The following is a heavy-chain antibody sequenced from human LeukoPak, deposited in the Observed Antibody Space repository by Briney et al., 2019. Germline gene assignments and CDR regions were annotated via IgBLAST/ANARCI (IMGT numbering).Heavy chain of an antibody. Sequence: GGSLRLSCAASGFTFSSYAMTWVRQAPGKGLEWVANIKQDGSEKYYVDSVKGRFTISRDNAKNSLYLQMNSLRAEDTAVYYCARDFGEINPTDNNDYWGQGTLVTVSS. V-gene: IGHV3-7*01. CDR1: GFTFSSYA. D-gene: IGHD3-10*01. CDR3: ARDFGEINPTDNNDY. CDR2: IKQDGSEK. J-gene: IGHJ4*02.